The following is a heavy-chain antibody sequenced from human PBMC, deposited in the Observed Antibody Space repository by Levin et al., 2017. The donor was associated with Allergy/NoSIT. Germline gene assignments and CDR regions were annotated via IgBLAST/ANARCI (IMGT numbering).Heavy chain of an antibody. CDR1: GFTFSNYG. CDR2: MSGINDAT. Sequence: ETLSLTCAASGFTFSNYGMNWVRRAPGKGLEWVSLMSGINDATFYADSVKGRFTISRDNSRNTLYLQMDSLRAEDTAVYYCTKGVFDSWGQGTLVTVSA. V-gene: IGHV3-23*01. J-gene: IGHJ4*02. CDR3: TKGVFDS.